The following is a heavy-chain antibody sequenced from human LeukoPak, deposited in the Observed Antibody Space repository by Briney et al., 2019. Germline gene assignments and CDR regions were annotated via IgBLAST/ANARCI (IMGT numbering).Heavy chain of an antibody. V-gene: IGHV3-21*01. CDR1: GFTFSSYS. CDR3: ARINTTNYDFWSGYYSTVYYFDY. Sequence: GGSLRLSCAASGFTFSSYSMNWGRQAPGQGLEWVSSISSSSSYIYYADSVKGRFTISRDNAKNSLYLQMNSLRAEDTAVYYCARINTTNYDFWSGYYSTVYYFDYWGQGTLVTVSS. D-gene: IGHD3-3*01. J-gene: IGHJ4*02. CDR2: ISSSSSYI.